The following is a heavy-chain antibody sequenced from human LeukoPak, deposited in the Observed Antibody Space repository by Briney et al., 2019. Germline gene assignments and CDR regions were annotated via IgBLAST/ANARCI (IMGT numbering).Heavy chain of an antibody. CDR2: IRYDGSNK. V-gene: IGHV3-30*02. D-gene: IGHD2-21*02. Sequence: PGGSLRLSCAASGFTFSSYGMHWVRQAPGKGLEWVAFIRYDGSNKYYADSVKGRFTISRDNSKNTLYLQMNSLRAEDTAVYYCANPPIYCGGDCYHFDYWGQGTLVTVSS. CDR3: ANPPIYCGGDCYHFDY. J-gene: IGHJ4*02. CDR1: GFTFSSYG.